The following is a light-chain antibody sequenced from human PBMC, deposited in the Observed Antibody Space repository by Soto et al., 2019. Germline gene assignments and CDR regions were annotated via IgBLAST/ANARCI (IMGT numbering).Light chain of an antibody. J-gene: IGKJ1*01. Sequence: EIVLTQSPATLSLSPGEGATLSCRASQSVSNYLAWYQQKPGQAPRLLIFGTSSRATDIPDRFSGSGSGTDFTLTISRLEPEDFAVYYCHQYVRSRTFGQGTKVDIK. CDR2: GTS. V-gene: IGKV3-20*01. CDR1: QSVSNY. CDR3: HQYVRSRT.